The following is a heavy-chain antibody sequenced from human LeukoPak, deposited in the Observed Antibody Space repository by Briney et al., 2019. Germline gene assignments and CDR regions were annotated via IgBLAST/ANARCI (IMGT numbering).Heavy chain of an antibody. CDR3: AREVIDPDGGGFYFYYMDV. J-gene: IGHJ6*03. V-gene: IGHV4-31*03. Sequence: SETLSLTCTVSGGSISSGGYYWTWIRQHPGKGLEWIGYIYYRGSTYYNPSLKSRVTISVDTSKNQFSLKLSFVTAADTALCYCAREVIDPDGGGFYFYYMDVWGKGTTVTVSS. D-gene: IGHD3-16*01. CDR2: IYYRGST. CDR1: GGSISSGGYY.